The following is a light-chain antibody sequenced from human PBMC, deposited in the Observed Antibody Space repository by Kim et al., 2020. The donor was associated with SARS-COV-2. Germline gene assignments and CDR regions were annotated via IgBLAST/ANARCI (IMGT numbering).Light chain of an antibody. CDR3: QVGASSSDHVV. CDR2: YDS. Sequence: SYELTQPPSASVAPGKTARITCGGNNIGSKSVHWYQQKPGQAPVLVIYYDSDRPSGIPERFSGSNSGNTATLTISRVEAGDEADYYCQVGASSSDHVVFG. V-gene: IGLV3-21*04. J-gene: IGLJ2*01. CDR1: NIGSKS.